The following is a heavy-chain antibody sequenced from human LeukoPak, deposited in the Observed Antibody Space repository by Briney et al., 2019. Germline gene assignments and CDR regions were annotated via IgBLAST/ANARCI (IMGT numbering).Heavy chain of an antibody. CDR1: GFTFSSYA. CDR3: ASGYDILTLDY. Sequence: GGSLRLSCAASGFTFSSYAMHWVRQAPGKGLEWVAVISYDGSNKYYADSVKGRLTISRDNSKNTLYLQMNSLRAEDTAVYYCASGYDILTLDYWGQGTLVTVSS. V-gene: IGHV3-30-3*01. CDR2: ISYDGSNK. J-gene: IGHJ4*02. D-gene: IGHD3-9*01.